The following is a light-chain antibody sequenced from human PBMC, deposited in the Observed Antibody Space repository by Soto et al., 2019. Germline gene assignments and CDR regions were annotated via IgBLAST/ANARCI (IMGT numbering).Light chain of an antibody. CDR2: KAS. V-gene: IGKV1-5*03. CDR3: QQYNNCPWT. Sequence: DIQMTQSPSTLSASVGDRVTITCRASQSISTWLAWYQQKPGKAPKLLIYKASSLEGGVPPRFSGSGSGTEFTLTISGLQPDYFATYYCQQYNNCPWTFGQGTKVEIK. J-gene: IGKJ1*01. CDR1: QSISTW.